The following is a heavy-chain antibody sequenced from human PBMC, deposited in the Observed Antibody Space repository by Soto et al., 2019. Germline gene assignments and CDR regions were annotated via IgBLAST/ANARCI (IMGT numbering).Heavy chain of an antibody. CDR1: GGSIISGY. J-gene: IGHJ4*02. V-gene: IGHV4-59*01. D-gene: IGHD2-15*01. CDR2: ISHSGNT. Sequence: SETLSLTCTVSGGSIISGYWSWIRQPPGKGLEWIGYISHSGNTNYNPSVKSRVTLSVDTPKNQFSLRLSSVTTADTAAYYCAGLRGYAGSPIDYWGQGTLVTVSS. CDR3: AGLRGYAGSPIDY.